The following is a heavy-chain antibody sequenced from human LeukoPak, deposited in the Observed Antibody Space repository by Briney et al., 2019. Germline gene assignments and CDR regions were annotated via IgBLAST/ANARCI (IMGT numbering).Heavy chain of an antibody. CDR1: GGSFSGYY. V-gene: IGHV4-34*01. CDR2: INHSGST. Sequence: SETLSLTCAVYGGSFSGYYWSWIRQPPGKGLEWIGEINHSGSTNYNPSLKSRVTISVDTSKNQFSLKLSSVTAADTAVYYCARGKGVYDYWGRGTLVTVSS. J-gene: IGHJ4*02. CDR3: ARGKGVYDY.